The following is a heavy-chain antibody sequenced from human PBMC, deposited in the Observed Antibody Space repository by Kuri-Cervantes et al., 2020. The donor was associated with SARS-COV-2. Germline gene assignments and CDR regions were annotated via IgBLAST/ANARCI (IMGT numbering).Heavy chain of an antibody. D-gene: IGHD5-18*01. CDR2: ISSSGSTI. J-gene: IGHJ6*02. CDR3: ARDRADTAMVRGSYYYYYGMDV. CDR1: GFTFSSYE. Sequence: GESLKISCAASGFTFSSYEMNWVRQAPGKGLEWVSYISSSGSTIYYADSVKGRFTISRDNSKNTLYLQVNSLRPEDTAVFYCARDRADTAMVRGSYYYYYGMDVWGQGTTVTVSS. V-gene: IGHV3-48*03.